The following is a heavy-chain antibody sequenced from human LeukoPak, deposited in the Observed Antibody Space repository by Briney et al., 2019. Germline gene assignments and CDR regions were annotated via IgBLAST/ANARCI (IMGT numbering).Heavy chain of an antibody. Sequence: GGSLRLSCVASGFDFNTYEMNWVRQAPGKGLEWVSYIGGTSETIYYADSVKGRFTVSRDNAKNSVFLQMSNLRAGDTAVYYCVREARGYHYTYFDYWGQGTLVTVSS. CDR2: IGGTSETI. D-gene: IGHD5-18*01. CDR3: VREARGYHYTYFDY. J-gene: IGHJ4*02. CDR1: GFDFNTYE. V-gene: IGHV3-48*03.